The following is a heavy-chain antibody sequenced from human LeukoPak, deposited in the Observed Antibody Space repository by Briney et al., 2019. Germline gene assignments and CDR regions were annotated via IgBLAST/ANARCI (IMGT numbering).Heavy chain of an antibody. D-gene: IGHD5-18*01. CDR2: ISYDGSNK. V-gene: IGHV3-30*18. CDR1: GFTFISYG. J-gene: IGHJ5*02. Sequence: GGSLRLSCAASGFTFISYGMHWVRQAPGKGLEWVAVISYDGSNKYYADSVKGRFTISRDNSKNTLYLQMNSLRAEDTAVYYCAKGSGYSYGYPNWFDPWGQATLVTVSS. CDR3: AKGSGYSYGYPNWFDP.